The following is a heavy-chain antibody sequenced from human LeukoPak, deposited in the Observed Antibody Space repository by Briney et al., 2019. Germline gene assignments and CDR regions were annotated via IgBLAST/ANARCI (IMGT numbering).Heavy chain of an antibody. V-gene: IGHV1-18*01. CDR3: ARYIGQWGYYDSRGHFRDF. CDR1: GYLFHNYG. D-gene: IGHD3-22*01. J-gene: IGHJ4*02. Sequence: AASVKVSCKASGYLFHNYGFSWVRQAPGQGLEWMGWISSYNGDTKYAQELQGRVTMSTDTSTNTAYMELRSLRSDDTAVYFCARYIGQWGYYDSRGHFRDFWGQGTLVTVSS. CDR2: ISSYNGDT.